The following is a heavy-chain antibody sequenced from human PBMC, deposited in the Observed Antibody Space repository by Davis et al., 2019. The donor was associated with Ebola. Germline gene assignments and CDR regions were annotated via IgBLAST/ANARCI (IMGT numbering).Heavy chain of an antibody. CDR3: ARVALKDNFDA. V-gene: IGHV3-7*01. Sequence: AGSLSLSCAASGFTFSDYWMTWVRQAPGKGLEWVANIKQDGSETYYVDSLKGRFTISRDNAKKSLYLDMSSLRADDTAIYYCARVALKDNFDAWGQGTLVTVSS. D-gene: IGHD1-1*01. CDR2: IKQDGSET. J-gene: IGHJ5*02. CDR1: GFTFSDYW.